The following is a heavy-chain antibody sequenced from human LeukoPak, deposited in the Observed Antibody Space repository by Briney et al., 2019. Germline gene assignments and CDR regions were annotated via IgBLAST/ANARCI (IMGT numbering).Heavy chain of an antibody. CDR3: ARVSVGSTYFRAFDI. CDR2: INPSGGST. CDR1: GYTFTNYY. V-gene: IGHV1-46*01. Sequence: ASVKVTCKASGYTFTNYYMHWVRQAPGQVLEWMGIINPSGGSTSYAQKFQGRVTMTRDTSTSTVYMELSSLRSEDTAVYYCARVSVGSTYFRAFDIWGQGTMVTVSS. J-gene: IGHJ3*02. D-gene: IGHD1-26*01.